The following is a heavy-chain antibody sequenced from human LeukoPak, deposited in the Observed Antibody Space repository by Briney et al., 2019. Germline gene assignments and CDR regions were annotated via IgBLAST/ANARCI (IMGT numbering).Heavy chain of an antibody. J-gene: IGHJ4*02. Sequence: GGSLRLSCAASGFTFSNYAMSWVRQAPGKGLEWVSAISGSGGSTYYADSVKGRFTISRDNSKNTLYLQMDSLRAEDTAAYYCARGKDHDFWNPFDHWGQGTLVTVSS. D-gene: IGHD3-3*01. CDR2: ISGSGGST. V-gene: IGHV3-23*01. CDR1: GFTFSNYA. CDR3: ARGKDHDFWNPFDH.